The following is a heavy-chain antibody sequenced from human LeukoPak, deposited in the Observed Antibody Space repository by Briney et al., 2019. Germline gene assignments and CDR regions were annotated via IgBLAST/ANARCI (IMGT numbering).Heavy chain of an antibody. Sequence: GGSLRLSCAASGFSFSSHWLSWVRQAPGKGLEWVANIKQDGSEKYYVESVKGRFTVSRDNAKNSLFLQMNSLRAEDTAVYYCARVSYGGWLQDHWGQGTLVTVSS. CDR1: GFSFSSHW. CDR3: ARVSYGGWLQDH. V-gene: IGHV3-7*01. J-gene: IGHJ4*02. CDR2: IKQDGSEK. D-gene: IGHD5-24*01.